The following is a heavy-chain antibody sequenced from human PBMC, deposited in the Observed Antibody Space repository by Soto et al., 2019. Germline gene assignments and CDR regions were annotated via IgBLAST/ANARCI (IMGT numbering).Heavy chain of an antibody. D-gene: IGHD3-22*01. J-gene: IGHJ4*02. CDR2: INPSGGST. Sequence: ASVKVSCKASGYTFTSYNMHWVRQAPGQGLEWMGIINPSGGSTSYAQKFQGRVTMTRDTSTSTVYMELSSLRSEDTAVYYCARDGIGFYYDSSGYPFDYWGQGTLVTVSS. CDR1: GYTFTSYN. CDR3: ARDGIGFYYDSSGYPFDY. V-gene: IGHV1-46*01.